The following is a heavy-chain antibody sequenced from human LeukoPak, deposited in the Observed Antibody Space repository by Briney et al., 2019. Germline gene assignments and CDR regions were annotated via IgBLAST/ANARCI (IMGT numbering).Heavy chain of an antibody. Sequence: PGRSLRLSCAASGFTFSSYGMHWVRQAPGKGLEWVAVIWYDGSNKYYADSVKGRFTISRDNAKNTLYLQINSLRAEDTAVYYCVSTVDYWYFDLWGRGTLVTVSS. CDR1: GFTFSSYG. CDR2: IWYDGSNK. J-gene: IGHJ2*01. D-gene: IGHD6-19*01. CDR3: VSTVDYWYFDL. V-gene: IGHV3-33*03.